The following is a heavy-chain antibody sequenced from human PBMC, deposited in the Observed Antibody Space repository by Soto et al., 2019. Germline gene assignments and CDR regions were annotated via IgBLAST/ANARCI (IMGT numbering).Heavy chain of an antibody. J-gene: IGHJ3*02. D-gene: IGHD3-10*01. CDR2: IYTSGST. CDR1: GGTISSYY. Sequence: SETLSLTCTVSGGTISSYYWSWIRQPAGKGLEWIGRIYTSGSTNYNPSLKSRVTMSVDTSKNQFSLNLSSVTAAADTAVYYCARDRITLANDAFDIWGQGTMVTVSS. CDR3: ARDRITLANDAFDI. V-gene: IGHV4-4*07.